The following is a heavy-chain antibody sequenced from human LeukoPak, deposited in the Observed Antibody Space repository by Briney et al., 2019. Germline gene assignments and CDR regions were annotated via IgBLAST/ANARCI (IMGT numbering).Heavy chain of an antibody. CDR1: GCTFSSYW. V-gene: IGHV3-74*01. Sequence: GGSLRLSCAASGCTFSSYWMHWVRQAPGKGLVWVSRINSDGSSTSYADSVKGRFTISRDNAKNTLYLQMNSLRAEDTAVYYCAREATVTSDWFDPWGQGTLVTVSS. CDR3: AREATVTSDWFDP. CDR2: INSDGSST. D-gene: IGHD4-17*01. J-gene: IGHJ5*02.